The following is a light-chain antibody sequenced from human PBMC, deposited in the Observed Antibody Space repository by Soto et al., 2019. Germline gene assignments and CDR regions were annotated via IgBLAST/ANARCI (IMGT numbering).Light chain of an antibody. CDR1: QSIDSY. J-gene: IGKJ4*01. V-gene: IGKV1-39*01. CDR3: QQTYSVPGS. Sequence: DIQMTQSPSSLSASVGDRLTITCRASQSIDSYLNWYQQKPGKAPKLLIYAASSLQSGVPSRFSGSGSGTDFTVTISSLQPEDFATYYCQQTYSVPGSFGGWTKVEIK. CDR2: AAS.